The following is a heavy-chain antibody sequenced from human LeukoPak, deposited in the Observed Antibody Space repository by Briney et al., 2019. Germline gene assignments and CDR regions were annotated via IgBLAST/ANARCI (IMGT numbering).Heavy chain of an antibody. CDR3: AGNYYHTSGYYFFDY. V-gene: IGHV3-21*01. J-gene: IGHJ4*02. D-gene: IGHD3-22*01. Sequence: GGSLRLSCAASGFTFSSYSMNWVRRAPGKGLEWVSSISSSSYIYYADSVKGRFTISRDNAKNSLYLQMNSLRAEDTAVYYCAGNYYHTSGYYFFDYWGQGTLVTVSS. CDR2: ISSSSYI. CDR1: GFTFSSYS.